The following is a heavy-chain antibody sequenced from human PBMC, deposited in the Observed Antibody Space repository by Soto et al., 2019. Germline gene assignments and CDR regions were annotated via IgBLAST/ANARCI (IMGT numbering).Heavy chain of an antibody. J-gene: IGHJ4*02. CDR3: AKNKGGRYCSRTSCLYSFDS. CDR2: ISDSGST. D-gene: IGHD2-2*01. V-gene: IGHV3-23*01. CDR1: GFTFSTYA. Sequence: EVQVLESGGGLVQPGGSLRLSCAASGFTFSTYAMSWVRQAPGKGLGWVSTISDSGSTYYADSVKGRFTISRDNSKNTLYLEMNSLRAEDTAVYYCAKNKGGRYCSRTSCLYSFDSWGQGTLVTVSS.